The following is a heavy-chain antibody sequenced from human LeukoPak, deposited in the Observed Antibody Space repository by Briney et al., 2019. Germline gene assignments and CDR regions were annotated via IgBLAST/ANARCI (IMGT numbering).Heavy chain of an antibody. J-gene: IGHJ5*02. CDR2: IKEDGSER. Sequence: GGSLRLSCEGSAFIFSGHWMNWVRQTPGKGLEWVASIKEDGSERQYVDSVKGRLSISRDNTKGSLLLQLNSLRAEDTAVYYGARPPSHIVVFPPALMFAPRGQGPLVPVPP. D-gene: IGHD2-2*01. CDR1: AFIFSGHW. V-gene: IGHV3-7*03. CDR3: ARPPSHIVVFPPALMFAP.